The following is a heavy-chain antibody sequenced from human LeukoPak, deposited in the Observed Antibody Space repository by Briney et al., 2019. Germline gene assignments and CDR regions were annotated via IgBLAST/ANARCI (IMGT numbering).Heavy chain of an antibody. D-gene: IGHD3-10*01. Sequence: GGSLRLSCAASGLTFSNAWMSWVRQAPGKGLEWVCRIKSKTDGGTTDYAAPVKGRFTISRDDSKNTLYLQMNSLKTEDTAVYYCTTFLWFGELFEGDSFHYWGQGTLVTVSS. CDR2: IKSKTDGGTT. CDR1: GLTFSNAW. V-gene: IGHV3-15*01. J-gene: IGHJ4*02. CDR3: TTFLWFGELFEGDSFHY.